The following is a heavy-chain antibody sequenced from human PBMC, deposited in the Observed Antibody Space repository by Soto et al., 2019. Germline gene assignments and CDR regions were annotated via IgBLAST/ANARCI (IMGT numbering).Heavy chain of an antibody. J-gene: IGHJ5*02. CDR2: IFANDET. D-gene: IGHD1-26*01. CDR3: ARMRASGTYFELCDT. V-gene: IGHV2-26*03. CDR1: GVSLSDIRLG. Sequence: SGPTLVNPADTLTLTCSICGVSLSDIRLGVSWIPQPPGKALEWLAHIFANDETTYSTSLKTRLTISKDTSKSQVVLTMTNLDAEDSSTYWCARMRASGTYFELCDTWGQGVLVTVCS.